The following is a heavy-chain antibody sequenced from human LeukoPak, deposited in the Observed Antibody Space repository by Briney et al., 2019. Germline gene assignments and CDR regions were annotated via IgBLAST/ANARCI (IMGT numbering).Heavy chain of an antibody. CDR2: ISSSTTYI. Sequence: GGSLRLSCAASGFTFSSHSMNWVRQAPGKGLEWVSSISSSTTYIYYADSVKGRFAISRDNAKNSLNLQMNSLRAEDTAVYYCARDGNIAACDYWGQGTLVTVSS. V-gene: IGHV3-21*01. D-gene: IGHD6-25*01. CDR3: ARDGNIAACDY. CDR1: GFTFSSHS. J-gene: IGHJ4*02.